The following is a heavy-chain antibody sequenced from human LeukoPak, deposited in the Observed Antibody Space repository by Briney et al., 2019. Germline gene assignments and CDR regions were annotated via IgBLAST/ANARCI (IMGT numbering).Heavy chain of an antibody. CDR2: IDWIGHST. D-gene: IGHD4-17*01. Sequence: GGSLRLFCAASGFTFDDYTMHWVRQVPGMGLEWVSLIDWIGHSTNYADSVKGRFTVSRDNSKNSLYLQMNSLRPEDTALYYCVKDDYGPFDIWGPGTMVTVSS. CDR3: VKDDYGPFDI. J-gene: IGHJ3*02. V-gene: IGHV3-43*01. CDR1: GFTFDDYT.